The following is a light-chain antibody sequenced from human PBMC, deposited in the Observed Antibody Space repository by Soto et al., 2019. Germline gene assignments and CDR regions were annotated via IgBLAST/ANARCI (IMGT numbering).Light chain of an antibody. CDR1: QTIGDW. CDR2: GAS. J-gene: IGKJ2*01. V-gene: IGKV1-5*01. Sequence: DIQMTQSPPTLSASLGDRVTITCRASQTIGDWLAWYQQKPGNAPKLLIYGASNLQSGVPSRFRGSGSGAEFALTISGLQPDDFATYYCQQYDSYPYTFGQGTKLEI. CDR3: QQYDSYPYT.